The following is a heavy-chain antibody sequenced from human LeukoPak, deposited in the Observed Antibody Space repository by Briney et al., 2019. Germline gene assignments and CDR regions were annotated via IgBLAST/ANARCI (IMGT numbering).Heavy chain of an antibody. Sequence: SSETLSLTCTVSGGSISSHYWSWIRQPPGKGLEWIGYIYYSGSTNYNPSLKSRVTISVDTSKNQFSLKLSSVTAADTAVHYCARGLDWYYYYYMDVWGKGTTVTVSS. J-gene: IGHJ6*03. CDR1: GGSISSHY. CDR2: IYYSGST. D-gene: IGHD6-19*01. V-gene: IGHV4-59*11. CDR3: ARGLDWYYYYYMDV.